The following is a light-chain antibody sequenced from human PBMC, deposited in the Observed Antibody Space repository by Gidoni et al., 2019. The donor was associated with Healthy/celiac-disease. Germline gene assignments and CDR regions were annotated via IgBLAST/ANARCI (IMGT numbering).Light chain of an antibody. CDR3: QQRSNWPFT. Sequence: EIVLTQSTATRSLSPGERATLSCRASQSVSSYLAWSQQKPGQAPRLLIYDASNRATGIPARFSGSGSGTDFTLTISSLEPEDFAVYYCQQRSNWPFTFGGGTKVEIK. V-gene: IGKV3-11*01. CDR1: QSVSSY. CDR2: DAS. J-gene: IGKJ4*01.